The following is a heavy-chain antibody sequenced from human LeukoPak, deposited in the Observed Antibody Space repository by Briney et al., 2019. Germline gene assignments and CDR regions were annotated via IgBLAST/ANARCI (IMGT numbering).Heavy chain of an antibody. CDR3: TRVNVKNGWSNVDY. Sequence: SETLSLTCTVSGDSMNNYYWSWLRQPPGKGLEWIGGRYYSGKTYYNPSLKSRVTISLDTSKNQFSLRLSSVTAADTAMYYCTRVNVKNGWSNVDYWGQGTLVTVSS. V-gene: IGHV4-59*12. CDR2: RYYSGKT. J-gene: IGHJ4*02. D-gene: IGHD6-19*01. CDR1: GDSMNNYY.